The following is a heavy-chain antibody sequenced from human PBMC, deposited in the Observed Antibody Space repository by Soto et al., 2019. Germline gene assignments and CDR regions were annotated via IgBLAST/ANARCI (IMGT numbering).Heavy chain of an antibody. CDR3: ARSPTHKYSSSWYNWFDP. CDR1: GGTFSSYA. J-gene: IGHJ5*02. Sequence: QVQLVQSGAEVKKPGSSVKVSCKASGGTFSSYAISWVRQAPGQGLEWMGGIIPIFGTANYAQKFQGRVTITADXXTXTXXMELSSLRSEDTAVYYCARSPTHKYSSSWYNWFDPWGQGTLVTVSS. D-gene: IGHD6-13*01. V-gene: IGHV1-69*12. CDR2: IIPIFGTA.